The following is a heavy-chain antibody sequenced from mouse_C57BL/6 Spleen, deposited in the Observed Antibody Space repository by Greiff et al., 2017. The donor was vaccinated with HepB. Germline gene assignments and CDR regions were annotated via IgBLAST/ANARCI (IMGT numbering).Heavy chain of an antibody. Sequence: VKLVESGPGLVQPSQSLSITCTVSGFSLTSYGVHWVRQPPGKGLEWLGVIWSGGSTDYNAAFISRLSISKDNSKSQVFFKMNSLQADDTAIYYCAKGDRNHAMDYWGQGTSVTVSS. D-gene: IGHD2-1*01. J-gene: IGHJ4*01. CDR1: GFSLTSYG. CDR3: AKGDRNHAMDY. CDR2: IWSGGST. V-gene: IGHV2-4*01.